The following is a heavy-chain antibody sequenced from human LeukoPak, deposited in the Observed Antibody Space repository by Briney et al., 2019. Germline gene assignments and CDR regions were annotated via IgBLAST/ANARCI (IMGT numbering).Heavy chain of an antibody. CDR3: ARDGIQDDYYYYYGMDV. Sequence: GGSLRLSCAASGFTFSDYYMSWIRQAPGKGLEWVSYISSSGSTIYYADSVKGRFTISRDNAKNSLYLQMNSLGAEDTAVYYCARDGIQDDYYYYYGMDVWGQGTTVTVSS. J-gene: IGHJ6*02. CDR2: ISSSGSTI. V-gene: IGHV3-11*01. D-gene: IGHD1-14*01. CDR1: GFTFSDYY.